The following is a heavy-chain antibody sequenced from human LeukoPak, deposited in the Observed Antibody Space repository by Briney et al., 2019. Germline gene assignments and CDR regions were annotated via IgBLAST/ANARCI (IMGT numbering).Heavy chain of an antibody. Sequence: PSETLSLTCAVSGYSISSGYYWGWIRQPPGKGLEWIGYIYYSGSTNYNPSLKSRVTISVDTSKNQFSLKLSSVTAADTAVYYCARETAAPGIAAAGGFDYWGQGTLVTVSS. D-gene: IGHD6-13*01. CDR2: IYYSGST. CDR3: ARETAAPGIAAAGGFDY. V-gene: IGHV4-38-2*02. CDR1: GYSISSGYY. J-gene: IGHJ4*02.